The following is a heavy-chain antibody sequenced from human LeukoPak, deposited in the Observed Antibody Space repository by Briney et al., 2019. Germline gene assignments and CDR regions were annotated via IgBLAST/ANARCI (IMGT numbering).Heavy chain of an antibody. Sequence: GGSLRLSCAASGFSFSSYAMSWIRQAPGKGLEWLSAISGTTGTTFYADSEKGRFTISRDNSKNTLFLQMNSLRAEDTAVYYCATKTSYGDRYFDYWGQGTLVTVSS. V-gene: IGHV3-23*01. CDR2: ISGTTGTT. J-gene: IGHJ4*02. D-gene: IGHD4-17*01. CDR3: ATKTSYGDRYFDY. CDR1: GFSFSSYA.